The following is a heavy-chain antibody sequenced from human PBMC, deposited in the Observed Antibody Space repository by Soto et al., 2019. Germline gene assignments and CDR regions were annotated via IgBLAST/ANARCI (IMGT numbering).Heavy chain of an antibody. V-gene: IGHV1-69*02. J-gene: IGHJ2*01. D-gene: IGHD1-26*01. Sequence: SVHVSCQASGGTFSSYTIRCVRPAPGQGLKCMGRIIPILGIAKYAQRYQGRLKITADKSTSTAYIERSSLRCEDTSVYFCASHADGREWYFDLWGRGTLVTVSS. CDR2: IIPILGIA. CDR1: GGTFSSYT. CDR3: ASHADGREWYFDL.